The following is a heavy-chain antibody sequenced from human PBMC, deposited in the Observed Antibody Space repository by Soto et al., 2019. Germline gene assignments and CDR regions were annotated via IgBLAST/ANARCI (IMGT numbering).Heavy chain of an antibody. CDR2: INANSGVT. J-gene: IGHJ4*02. V-gene: IGHV1-2*04. D-gene: IGHD6-19*01. CDR3: ARGVSGWSPFDL. Sequence: QVQLVQSGAEVKKPGASVKVSCTASGYTFTDYYVHWVRQAPGQGLEWMGWINANSGVTNLAQKFQDWVTLSRDTSVSTAYMELNSLKSDGTAVFFCARGVSGWSPFDLWGQGTLVTVSS. CDR1: GYTFTDYY.